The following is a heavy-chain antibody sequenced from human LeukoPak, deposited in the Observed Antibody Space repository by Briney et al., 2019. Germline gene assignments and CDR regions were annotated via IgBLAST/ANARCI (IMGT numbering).Heavy chain of an antibody. CDR1: GFTFRSYS. CDR3: TRHRDGYGLAFDI. Sequence: GGSLRLSCAASGFTFRSYSMTWVRQAPGKGLEWVSSISSSSSNIYYADSVKGRFTVSRDNAKNSLYLQMNSLRVEDTAVYYCTRHRDGYGLAFDIWGQGTMVTVSS. D-gene: IGHD5-24*01. CDR2: ISSSSSNI. J-gene: IGHJ3*02. V-gene: IGHV3-21*01.